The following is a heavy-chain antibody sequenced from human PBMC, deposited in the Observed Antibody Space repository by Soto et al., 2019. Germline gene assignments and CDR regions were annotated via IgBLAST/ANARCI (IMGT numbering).Heavy chain of an antibody. V-gene: IGHV1-69*01. D-gene: IGHD2-2*01. J-gene: IGHJ6*02. CDR2: IIPIFGTA. Sequence: QVQLVQSGAEVKKPGSSVKVSCKASGGTFSSYAISWVRQAPGQGLEWMGGIIPIFGTANYAQKFQGRVTITADESTSTAYMELGSLRSEDTAVYYCARGYIVVVPAARGYYYYYGMDVWGQGTTVTVSS. CDR1: GGTFSSYA. CDR3: ARGYIVVVPAARGYYYYYGMDV.